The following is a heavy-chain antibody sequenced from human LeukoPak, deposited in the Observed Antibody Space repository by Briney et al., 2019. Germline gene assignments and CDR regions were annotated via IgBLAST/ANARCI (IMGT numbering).Heavy chain of an antibody. D-gene: IGHD2-21*01. V-gene: IGHV4-39*07. J-gene: IGHJ4*01. CDR1: GDSVSSYSYS. CDR2: ILFRGAT. Sequence: SSETLSLTCTVSGDSVSSYSYSWAWIRQPPGKGLKWIGSILFRGATYYNPSLKPRIIMSVDTSQNHFSLKLTSVTAADTAVYFCARESGDTRTVNSFDFWGRGTLITVSS. CDR3: ARESGDTRTVNSFDF.